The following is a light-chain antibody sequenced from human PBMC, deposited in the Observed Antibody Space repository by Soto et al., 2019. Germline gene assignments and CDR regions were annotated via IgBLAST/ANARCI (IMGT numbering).Light chain of an antibody. CDR2: DAS. V-gene: IGKV3-11*01. Sequence: EIVLTQSPATLSLSPGERATLSCRASQSVSNYLAWYQQKPGQAPRLLIYDASNRATGIPARFSGSGSGTDFTLTISRLEPEDSALYYCQHYGHPRWTFGPGTKVDI. J-gene: IGKJ1*01. CDR3: QHYGHPRWT. CDR1: QSVSNY.